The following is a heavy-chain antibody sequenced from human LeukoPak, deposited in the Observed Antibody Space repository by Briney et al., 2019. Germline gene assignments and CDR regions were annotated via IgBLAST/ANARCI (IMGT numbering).Heavy chain of an antibody. D-gene: IGHD4-11*01. CDR1: GFTFSSYS. Sequence: GGSLRLSCAASGFTFSSYSMSWVRQAPGKGLEWVSYISSSSSTIYYADSVKGRFTISRDNAKNSLYLQMNSLRAEDTAVYYCARDKVGTVTYNWFDPWGQGTLVTVSS. V-gene: IGHV3-48*01. J-gene: IGHJ5*02. CDR3: ARDKVGTVTYNWFDP. CDR2: ISSSSSTI.